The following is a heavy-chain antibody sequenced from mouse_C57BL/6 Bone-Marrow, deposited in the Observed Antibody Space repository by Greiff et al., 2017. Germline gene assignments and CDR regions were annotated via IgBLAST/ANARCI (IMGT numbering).Heavy chain of an antibody. Sequence: VKRVESGPGLVQPSQSLSITCTVSGFSLTSYGVHWVRQSPGKGLEWLGVIWSGGSTDYNAAFISRLGISKDNSKIQVFFKMNRLQADDTAIYYCARRLFAYWGQGTLVTVSA. CDR3: ARRLFAY. D-gene: IGHD3-2*02. CDR2: IWSGGST. J-gene: IGHJ3*01. CDR1: GFSLTSYG. V-gene: IGHV2-2*01.